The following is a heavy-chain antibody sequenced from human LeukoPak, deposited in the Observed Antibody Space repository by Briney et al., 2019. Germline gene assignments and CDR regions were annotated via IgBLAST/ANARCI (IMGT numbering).Heavy chain of an antibody. CDR3: AKDRLIGYSSSSPDY. D-gene: IGHD6-13*01. J-gene: IGHJ4*02. CDR2: ISWNSGSI. V-gene: IGHV3-9*01. CDR1: GFTFDDYA. Sequence: SLRLSCAASGFTFDDYAMHWVRQAPGKGLEWVSGISWNSGSIGYADSVKGRFTISRDNAKNSLYLQMNSLRAEDTALYYCAKDRLIGYSSSSPDYWGQGTLVTVSS.